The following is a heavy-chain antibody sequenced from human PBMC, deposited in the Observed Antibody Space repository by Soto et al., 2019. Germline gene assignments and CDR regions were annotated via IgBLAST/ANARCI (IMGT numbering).Heavy chain of an antibody. D-gene: IGHD3-10*01. CDR3: ARERSTMDRGVTGRYYYYYGMAV. V-gene: IGHV3-66*01. CDR1: GFTVSRNY. Sequence: GGSLRLSCAASGFTVSRNYMSWVRQAPGKGLEWVSVIYSGGGTYYADSVKGRFAISRDNSKNTLYLQMNSLRAEDTAVYYCARERSTMDRGVTGRYYYYYGMAVRGQGPTVTVSS. CDR2: IYSGGGT. J-gene: IGHJ6*02.